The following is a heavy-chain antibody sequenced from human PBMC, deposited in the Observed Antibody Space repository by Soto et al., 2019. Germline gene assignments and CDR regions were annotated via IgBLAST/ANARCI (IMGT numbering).Heavy chain of an antibody. CDR1: GDTFSGYP. CDR2: IIPVFGTT. CDR3: ARDGGFGELKY. J-gene: IGHJ4*02. V-gene: IGHV1-69*18. Sequence: QVQLVQSGAELKKPGSSVKVSCKASGDTFSGYPINWVRQAPGEGLEWMGRIIPVFGTTNDAQRFEGRVTFTAEESTKTAYMELRGLLSEDTAVYYCARDGGFGELKYWGPGTLVTVSS. D-gene: IGHD3-10*01.